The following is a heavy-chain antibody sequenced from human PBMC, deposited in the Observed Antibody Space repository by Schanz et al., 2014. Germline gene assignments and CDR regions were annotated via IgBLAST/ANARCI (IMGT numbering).Heavy chain of an antibody. V-gene: IGHV1-18*01. CDR2: ISGYNGDT. CDR3: ARGLGDERWLDLNEAFDI. CDR1: GYSFTDYA. Sequence: QVQLVQSGVEVKRPGASVRVSCKASGYSFTDYAIHWVRQAPGQGLEWMGWISGYNGDTNYAPKFQDRVTMTRDTSTSTVYMELSSLRSEDTAVYYCARGLGDERWLDLNEAFDIWGQGTIVTVSS. J-gene: IGHJ3*02. D-gene: IGHD6-19*01.